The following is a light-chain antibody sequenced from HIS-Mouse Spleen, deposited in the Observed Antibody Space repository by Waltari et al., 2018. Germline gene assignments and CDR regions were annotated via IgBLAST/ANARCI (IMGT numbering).Light chain of an antibody. CDR3: SSYTSSSTYV. CDR2: SKN. CDR1: SSNIGSNT. Sequence: QSVLTQPPSASGTPGQRVTIPCSGSSSNIGSNTVNWYQPPPGTAPKLLISSKNHRPSGVSNRFSGSKSVNTASLTISGLQAEDEADYYCSSYTSSSTYVFGTGTKVTVL. J-gene: IGLJ1*01. V-gene: IGLV1-44*01.